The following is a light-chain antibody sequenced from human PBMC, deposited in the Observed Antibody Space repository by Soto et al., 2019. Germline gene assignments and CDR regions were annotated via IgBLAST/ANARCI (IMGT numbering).Light chain of an antibody. Sequence: EIVMTQSPATLSVSPGERATLSCRASQGISRKVAWYQHKPGQAPRLLIYGAFRRVTGIQDRFSGSGSGTDFTLTIRRLEPEDFAVYYCKQYGSSPSTFGRGTKVDIK. V-gene: IGKV3-20*01. J-gene: IGKJ1*01. CDR2: GAF. CDR1: QGISRK. CDR3: KQYGSSPST.